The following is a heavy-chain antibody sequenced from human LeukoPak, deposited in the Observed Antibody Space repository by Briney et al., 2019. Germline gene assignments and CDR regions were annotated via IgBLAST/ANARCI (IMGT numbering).Heavy chain of an antibody. V-gene: IGHV3-7*03. CDR1: GFTFRIQC. CDR2: INQDGGEK. Sequence: GGSLRLSCAASGFTFRIQCQSGVRQAPGKGLEWVAKINQDGGEKYYGDPVKGRVTISRDNAKNSLYLQMNSLRAEDTAVYYCAREMSYGDCFDYWGQGTLVTVSS. D-gene: IGHD4-17*01. CDR3: AREMSYGDCFDY. J-gene: IGHJ4*02.